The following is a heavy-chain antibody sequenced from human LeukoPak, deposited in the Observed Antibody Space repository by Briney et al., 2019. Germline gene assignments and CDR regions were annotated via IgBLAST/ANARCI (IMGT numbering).Heavy chain of an antibody. CDR1: GFTFSSYS. J-gene: IGHJ3*02. CDR2: INSSSSYI. V-gene: IGHV3-21*01. CDR3: AKSRSAYPRVDGFDM. Sequence: KAGGSLRLSCAASGFTFSSYSMNWVRQAPGKGLEWVSSINSSSSYIYYADSVKGRFTISRDNAKNSLYLQMNSLRAEDTAVYYCAKSRSAYPRVDGFDMWGQGTMVTVSS. D-gene: IGHD3-3*01.